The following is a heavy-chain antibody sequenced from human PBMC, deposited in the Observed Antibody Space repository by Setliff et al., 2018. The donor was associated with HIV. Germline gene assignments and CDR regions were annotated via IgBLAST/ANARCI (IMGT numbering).Heavy chain of an antibody. CDR3: SAWGPRYSYAPYFFDS. D-gene: IGHD5-18*01. CDR1: DDSISRSSYS. J-gene: IGHJ4*02. V-gene: IGHV4-39*07. CDR2: INHSGST. Sequence: SETLSLTCAVADDSISRSSYSWDWIRQSPGKGLEWIGDINHSGSTNYSPSLKSRVTIPVDASRNQSSLRLSSVTAADTAVYYCSAWGPRYSYAPYFFDSWGQGTLVTVSS.